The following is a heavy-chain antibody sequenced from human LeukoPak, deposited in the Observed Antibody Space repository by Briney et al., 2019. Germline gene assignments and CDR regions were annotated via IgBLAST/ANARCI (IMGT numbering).Heavy chain of an antibody. CDR1: GFTFGDYA. Sequence: GGTLRLSCTASGFTFGDYAMSWVRQAPGKGLEWVGFIRSKAYGGTTEYAASVKGRFTISRDDSKSIAYLQMNSLKTEDTAVYYCTRGLVVVVAGPGYFQHWGQGTLATVSS. D-gene: IGHD2-15*01. CDR3: TRGLVVVVAGPGYFQH. V-gene: IGHV3-49*04. J-gene: IGHJ1*01. CDR2: IRSKAYGGTT.